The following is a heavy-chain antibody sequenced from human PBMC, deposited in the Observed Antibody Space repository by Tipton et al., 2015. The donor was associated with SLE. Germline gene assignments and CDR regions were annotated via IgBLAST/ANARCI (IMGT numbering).Heavy chain of an antibody. V-gene: IGHV4-34*01. J-gene: IGHJ4*02. D-gene: IGHD4/OR15-4a*01. CDR2: ITHTRNT. CDR3: ARLRNYFDY. Sequence: KPSETLSLTCAVYGGSFNGYYWNWIRQPPGKGLEWIGEITHTRNTNYNPSLKSRVTISVDTSKNQLSLKLNSVTAADTAVYYCARLRNYFDYWGQGTLVTVSS. CDR1: GGSFNGYY.